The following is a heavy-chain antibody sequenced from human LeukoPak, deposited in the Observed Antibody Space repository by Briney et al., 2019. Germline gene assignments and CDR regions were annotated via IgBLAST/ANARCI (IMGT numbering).Heavy chain of an antibody. CDR2: IYPGDSDT. CDR1: GYSFTSYW. CDR3: ARDGRFLEWLLQPYYYGMDV. Sequence: GESLKISCKGSGYSFTSYWIGWVRQMPGKGLEWMGIIYPGDSDTRYSPSFQGQVTISADKSISTAYLQWSSLRAEDTAVYYCARDGRFLEWLLQPYYYGMDVWGQGTTVTVSS. V-gene: IGHV5-51*01. J-gene: IGHJ6*02. D-gene: IGHD3-3*01.